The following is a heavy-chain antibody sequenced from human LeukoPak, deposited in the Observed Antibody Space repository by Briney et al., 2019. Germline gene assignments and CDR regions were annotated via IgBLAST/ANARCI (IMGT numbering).Heavy chain of an antibody. D-gene: IGHD1-26*01. J-gene: IGHJ4*02. CDR1: GYTFTSYY. V-gene: IGHV1-46*01. CDR2: INPSGGST. Sequence: ATVKVSCKASGYTFTSYYMHWVRQAPGQGLEWMGIINPSGGSTSYAQKFQGRVTMTRVTSTSTVYMELSSLRSEDTAVYYCAREEQSGSLDYWGQGTLVTVSS. CDR3: AREEQSGSLDY.